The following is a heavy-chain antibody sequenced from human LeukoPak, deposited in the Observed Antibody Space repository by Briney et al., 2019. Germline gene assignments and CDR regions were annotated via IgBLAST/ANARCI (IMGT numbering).Heavy chain of an antibody. D-gene: IGHD6-6*01. Sequence: LRLSCAASGFTFTSYSMNWVRQAPGKGLEWIGYIYYSGSTYYNPSLKSRITISVDMFKNQFSLKLNSVTAADTAVYYCALWGIAARRGLDFWGQGTLVTVSS. CDR1: GFTFTSYS. CDR3: ALWGIAARRGLDF. V-gene: IGHV4-30-4*08. CDR2: IYYSGST. J-gene: IGHJ4*02.